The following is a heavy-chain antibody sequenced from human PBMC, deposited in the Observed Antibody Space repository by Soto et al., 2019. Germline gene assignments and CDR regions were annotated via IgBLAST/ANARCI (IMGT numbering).Heavy chain of an antibody. Sequence: SETLSLTCTVSGGSIRHYSWSWIRQPPGKGLEWIGYIYYSGTTVYNPSLKSRVTISVDMSKNQFSLKLSSVTAADTAVYYCARESGIVVPGAFDILGQGSMVTVSS. CDR3: ARESGIVVPGAFDI. V-gene: IGHV4-59*12. CDR1: GGSIRHYS. D-gene: IGHD1-26*01. J-gene: IGHJ3*02. CDR2: IYYSGTT.